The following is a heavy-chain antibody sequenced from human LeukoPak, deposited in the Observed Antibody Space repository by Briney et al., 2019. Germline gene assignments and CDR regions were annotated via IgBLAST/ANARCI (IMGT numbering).Heavy chain of an antibody. D-gene: IGHD6-13*01. Sequence: SETLSLTCTVSGGSISSGSYYWSWIRQPAGKGLEWIGRIYTSGSTNYNPSLKSRVTISVDTSKNQFSLKLSSVTAADTAVYYCARRIATPPFDAFDIWGQGTMVTVSS. CDR3: ARRIATPPFDAFDI. CDR2: IYTSGST. J-gene: IGHJ3*02. V-gene: IGHV4-61*02. CDR1: GGSISSGSYY.